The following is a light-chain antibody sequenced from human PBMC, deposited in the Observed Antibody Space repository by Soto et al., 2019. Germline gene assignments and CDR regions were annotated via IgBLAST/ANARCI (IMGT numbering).Light chain of an antibody. CDR1: QSVSSN. J-gene: IGKJ1*01. CDR2: GAS. Sequence: EIVMTQSPATLSVSPGERATLSCRASQSVSSNLAWYQQKPGQAPRLLIYGASTRATGIPARFSGSGSGTECTLTISSRQAEDFAVYYCQQYNNWRTWTFGQGTKVEIK. V-gene: IGKV3-15*01. CDR3: QQYNNWRTWT.